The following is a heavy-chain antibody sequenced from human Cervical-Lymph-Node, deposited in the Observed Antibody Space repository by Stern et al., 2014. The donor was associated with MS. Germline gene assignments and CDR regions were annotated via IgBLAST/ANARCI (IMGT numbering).Heavy chain of an antibody. D-gene: IGHD5-24*01. V-gene: IGHV4-30-4*01. CDR2: IHNSGTT. CDR1: GGSISSDEYY. Sequence: QLQLQESGPGLVKPSQTLSLTCAVTGGSISSDEYYWSWVRQSPGKGLEWIGCIHNSGTTYYNPSLKSRVTISVDTSKNQFSLKLRSVTAADTAVYCCSRYADGYSLVFGYWGRGTLVTVSS. J-gene: IGHJ4*02. CDR3: SRYADGYSLVFGY.